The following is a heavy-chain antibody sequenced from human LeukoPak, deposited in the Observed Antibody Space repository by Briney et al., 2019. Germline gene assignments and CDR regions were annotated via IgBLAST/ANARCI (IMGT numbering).Heavy chain of an antibody. CDR1: GFTFSNYD. D-gene: IGHD4-17*01. Sequence: PGGSLRLSCAASGFTFSNYDMTWVRQAPGKGLEWVSAISISGSKTYYADSVKGRFTISRDNSKNTLYLQMNSLRAEDTAVYYCANEIRPNDYWGQGTQVTVSS. CDR2: ISISGSKT. CDR3: ANEIRPNDY. V-gene: IGHV3-23*01. J-gene: IGHJ4*02.